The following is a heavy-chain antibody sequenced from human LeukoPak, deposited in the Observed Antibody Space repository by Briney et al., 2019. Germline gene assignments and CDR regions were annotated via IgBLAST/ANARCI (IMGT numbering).Heavy chain of an antibody. CDR2: IYYSGST. D-gene: IGHD3-16*01. Sequence: PSETLSLTCTVSGGSISSYYWSWIRQPPGKGLEWIGYIYYSGSTNYNPSLKSRVTISVDTSKNQFSLKLSSVTAADTTVCYCARSLGYDYVWGSRYYFDYWGQGTLVTVSS. CDR1: GGSISSYY. V-gene: IGHV4-59*01. CDR3: ARSLGYDYVWGSRYYFDY. J-gene: IGHJ4*02.